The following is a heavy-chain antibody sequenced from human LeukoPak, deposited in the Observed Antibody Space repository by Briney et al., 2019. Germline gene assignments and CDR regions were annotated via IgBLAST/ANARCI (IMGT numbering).Heavy chain of an antibody. CDR2: IYYSGST. V-gene: IGHV4-59*01. Sequence: PSETLSLTCTVSGDSISSYYWSWIRQPPGKGLEWIGYIYYSGSTNYNPSLKSRVTISVDTSKNQFSLKLSSVTAADTAVYYCARVGSIDTIFGVRSYYYYMDVWGKGTTVTVSS. D-gene: IGHD3-3*01. CDR1: GDSISSYY. CDR3: ARVGSIDTIFGVRSYYYYMDV. J-gene: IGHJ6*03.